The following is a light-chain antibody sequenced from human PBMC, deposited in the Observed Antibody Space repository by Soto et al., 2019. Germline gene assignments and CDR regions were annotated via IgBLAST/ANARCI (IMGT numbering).Light chain of an antibody. J-gene: IGKJ4*01. V-gene: IGKV3-11*01. CDR1: QSISRN. Sequence: EVVLTQYPGTLSFSPGERATLSFXXSQSISRNLAWYQQKPGQAPRLLIADASNRATGIPARFSGSVSETDFTRTISSLEPEDFAVYYCQQRNHWPPLTFGGGTKV. CDR2: DAS. CDR3: QQRNHWPPLT.